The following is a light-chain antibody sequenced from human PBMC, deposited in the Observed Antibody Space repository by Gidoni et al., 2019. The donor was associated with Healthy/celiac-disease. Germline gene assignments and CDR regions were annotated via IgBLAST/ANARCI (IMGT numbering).Light chain of an antibody. CDR2: DDS. CDR1: NLGSKS. CDR3: QVGDSSSDHPGV. V-gene: IGLV3-21*03. J-gene: IGLJ2*01. Sequence: SYVLTQPPSVSVAPGKTARITCGGNNLGSKSVHWYQQKPGQAPVLVVYDDSDRPSGIPERFSGSNSGNTATLTISRVEAGDEADYYGQVGDSSSDHPGVFGGGTKLTVL.